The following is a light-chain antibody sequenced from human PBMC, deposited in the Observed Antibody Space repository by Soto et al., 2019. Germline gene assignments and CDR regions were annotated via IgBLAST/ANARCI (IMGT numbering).Light chain of an antibody. CDR1: QSVGSD. V-gene: IGKV3-15*01. J-gene: IGKJ1*01. CDR3: QQYNNWPLT. CDR2: GAY. Sequence: EIVMTQSPATLSVSPGQRATLSCRASQSVGSDLAWYQQKPDQAPRLLIYGAYTRATGIPARFSGSGSGTEFTLTISSLQSEDFAVYYCQQYNNWPLTFGQGAKVEI.